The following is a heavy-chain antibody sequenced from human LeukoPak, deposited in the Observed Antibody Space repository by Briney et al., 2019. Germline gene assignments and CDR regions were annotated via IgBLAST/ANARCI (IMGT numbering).Heavy chain of an antibody. CDR1: GFTFSSYW. V-gene: IGHV3-7*01. CDR3: ARGDYYDSSGYYS. Sequence: GGSLRLSCAASGFTFSSYWMSWVRQAPGKGLEWVANIKQDGSEKYYVDSVKGRFTISRDNAKNPLYLQMNSLRAEDTAVYYCARGDYYDSSGYYSWGQGTLVTVSS. CDR2: IKQDGSEK. D-gene: IGHD3-22*01. J-gene: IGHJ4*02.